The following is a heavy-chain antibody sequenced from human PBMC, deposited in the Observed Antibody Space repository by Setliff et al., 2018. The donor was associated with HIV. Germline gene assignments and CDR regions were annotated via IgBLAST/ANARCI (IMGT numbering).Heavy chain of an antibody. J-gene: IGHJ4*01. V-gene: IGHV1-3*01. CDR3: ARGALLAVFDFDH. CDR2: INVGKGDT. CDR1: GYTFTTYS. Sequence: ASVKVSCKASGYTFTTYSIHWVRQAPGQSPEWMGWINVGKGDTKYSQELQGRITLTTDTSANTAYMELSSLRSDDTAVYFCARGALLAVFDFDHWGHGTLVTVS. D-gene: IGHD2-21*01.